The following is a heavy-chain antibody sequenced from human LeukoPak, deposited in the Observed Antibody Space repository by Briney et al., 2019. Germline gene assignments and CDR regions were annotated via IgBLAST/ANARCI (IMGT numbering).Heavy chain of an antibody. Sequence: LQTLSLTCTVSGGSISSGGYYWSWIRQHPGKGLEWIGYIYYSGSTYYNPSLKSRVTISVDTSKNQFSLKLSSVTAADTAVYYCARDRPWGTSDSYGMDVWGQGTTVTVSS. D-gene: IGHD1-1*01. CDR2: IYYSGST. CDR1: GGSISSGGYY. V-gene: IGHV4-31*03. CDR3: ARDRPWGTSDSYGMDV. J-gene: IGHJ6*02.